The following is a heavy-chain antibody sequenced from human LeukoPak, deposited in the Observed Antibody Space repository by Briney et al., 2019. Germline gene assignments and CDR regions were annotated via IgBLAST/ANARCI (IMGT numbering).Heavy chain of an antibody. CDR3: ASPSSGFQFDY. CDR1: GYTFTSYD. CDR2: INPNSGGT. Sequence: ASVKVSCKASGYTFTSYDINWVRQATGQGLEWMGWINPNSGGTNYAQKFQGRVTMTRDTSISTAYMELSRLRSDDTAVYYCASPSSGFQFDYWGQGTLVTVSS. D-gene: IGHD6-19*01. J-gene: IGHJ4*02. V-gene: IGHV1-2*02.